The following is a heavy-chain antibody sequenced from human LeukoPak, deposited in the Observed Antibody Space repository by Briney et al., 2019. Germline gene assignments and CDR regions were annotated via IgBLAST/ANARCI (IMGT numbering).Heavy chain of an antibody. J-gene: IGHJ4*02. V-gene: IGHV3-30*02. CDR1: GFTFSSYG. CDR2: IRYDGRNK. CDR3: ARDIGSGTTGTTGVLVN. D-gene: IGHD1-1*01. Sequence: GGSLRLSCAPSGFTFSSYGMHWVRQAPLKGLEWVAFIRYDGRNKYYADSVKGRFTISRDNAKNSLDLQINSLRAEDTAVYYCARDIGSGTTGTTGVLVNWGQGTLVTVSS.